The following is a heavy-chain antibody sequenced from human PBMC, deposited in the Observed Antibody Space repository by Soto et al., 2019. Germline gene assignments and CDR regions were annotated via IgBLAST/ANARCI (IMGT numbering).Heavy chain of an antibody. Sequence: EVQLVESGGGLVQPGGSLRLSCAASGFTFSDHYMDWVRQAPGKGLEWVARSRNRVNSHTTEYAASVKGRFTISRDESKSCLYLQMNSLKIEDTAVYYCTRGLLGGAPSYTFHGMDVWRQGTTVTVSS. CDR3: TRGLLGGAPSYTFHGMDV. CDR2: SRNRVNSHTT. CDR1: GFTFSDHY. J-gene: IGHJ6*01. D-gene: IGHD1-26*01. V-gene: IGHV3-72*01.